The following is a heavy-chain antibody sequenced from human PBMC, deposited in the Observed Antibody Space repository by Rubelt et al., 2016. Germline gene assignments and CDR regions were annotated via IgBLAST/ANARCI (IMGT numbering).Heavy chain of an antibody. CDR1: GYSISSAYY. D-gene: IGHD2/OR15-2a*01. J-gene: IGHJ4*02. CDR2: LYSSGST. V-gene: IGHV4-38-2*02. Sequence: QVQLQESGPGLVKSSETLSLTCIVSGYSISSAYYWGWIRQPPGKGLEWVGSLYSSGSTYYNPPLKSRVTISPDTSKNKFSRKLSALTAADTALYYCARWVEPGTFHFDSWGQGTLVTVSS. CDR3: ARWVEPGTFHFDS.